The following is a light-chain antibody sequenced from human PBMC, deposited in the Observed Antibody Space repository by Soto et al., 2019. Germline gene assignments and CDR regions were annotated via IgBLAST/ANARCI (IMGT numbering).Light chain of an antibody. V-gene: IGKV3-20*01. Sequence: EIVLTQSPGALSLSPGERATLSCRASQSVRNTYLAWYQQKPGQAPRLLVSGASSRATGIPDRYSGSGSGTDFTLTINRLEPEDFAVYFCQQYGESLPTFGGGTKVEIK. CDR3: QQYGESLPT. CDR1: QSVRNTY. J-gene: IGKJ4*01. CDR2: GAS.